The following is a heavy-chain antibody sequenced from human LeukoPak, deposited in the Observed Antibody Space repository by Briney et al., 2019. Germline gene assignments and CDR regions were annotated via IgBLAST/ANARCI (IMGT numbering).Heavy chain of an antibody. Sequence: PSETLSLTCTVSGGSISGYYWSWIRQPAGKGLEWIGRIYTSGSTNYNPSLKSRVTMSVDTSKNQFSLKLSSVTAADTAVYYCARESTIEYSTWGHYYFYYMDVWAKGPRSPPP. CDR2: IYTSGST. CDR1: GGSISGYY. J-gene: IGHJ6*03. D-gene: IGHD6-6*01. V-gene: IGHV4-4*07. CDR3: ARESTIEYSTWGHYYFYYMDV.